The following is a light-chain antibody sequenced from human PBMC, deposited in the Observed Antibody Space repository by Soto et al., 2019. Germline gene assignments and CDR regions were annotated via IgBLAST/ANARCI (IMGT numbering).Light chain of an antibody. V-gene: IGLV2-8*01. CDR2: EVS. CDR3: SSYAGSNNLMGV. Sequence: QSALTQPPSASGSPGQSVTISCTGTSSDAGSYNYVSWYQQHPGKAPKVMIYEVSKRPSGVPDRFSGSKSGNTASLTVSGLQAEDEADYYCSSYAGSNNLMGVFGGGTKLTVL. J-gene: IGLJ2*01. CDR1: SSDAGSYNY.